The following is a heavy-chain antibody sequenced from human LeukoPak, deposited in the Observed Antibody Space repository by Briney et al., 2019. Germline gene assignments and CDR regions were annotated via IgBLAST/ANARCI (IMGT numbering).Heavy chain of an antibody. J-gene: IGHJ4*02. V-gene: IGHV3-30*02. CDR1: GFTFSSFG. Sequence: GGSLRLSCAASGFTFSSFGMHWVRQAPGKGLEWVTFIQYDGSGEYYADSVEGRFTISRDNSKDTLYLQMNSLRPEDTAVYYCVGDFDYWGQGTLVTVSS. CDR2: IQYDGSGE. CDR3: VGDFDY.